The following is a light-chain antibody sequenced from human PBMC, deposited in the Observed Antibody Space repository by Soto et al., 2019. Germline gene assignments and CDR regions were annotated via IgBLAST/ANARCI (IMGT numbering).Light chain of an antibody. J-gene: IGKJ3*01. CDR2: GAS. V-gene: IGKV3-20*01. CDR1: QSVSSSY. CDR3: QHYSSSPPEFT. Sequence: EIVLTQSPGTLSLSPGERATLSCRASQSVSSSYLAWYQQRPGQAPRLLIFGASYRATGIPDRFSGSWSGTDFTLTISRLEPEDFAGYYCQHYSSSPPEFTFGPGTKVDSK.